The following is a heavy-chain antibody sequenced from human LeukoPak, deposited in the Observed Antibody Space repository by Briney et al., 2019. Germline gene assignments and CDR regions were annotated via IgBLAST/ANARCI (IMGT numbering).Heavy chain of an antibody. J-gene: IGHJ6*03. CDR2: IYHSGST. Sequence: PSETLSLTCAVSGGSISSSNWWSWVRQPPGKGLEWIGEIYHSGSTNYNPSLKSRVTISVDTSKNQFSLKLSSVTAADTAVYYCRRFGSSGIYYMDVWGKGTTVTVSS. CDR3: RRFGSSGIYYMDV. V-gene: IGHV4-4*02. CDR1: GGSISSSNW. D-gene: IGHD3-10*01.